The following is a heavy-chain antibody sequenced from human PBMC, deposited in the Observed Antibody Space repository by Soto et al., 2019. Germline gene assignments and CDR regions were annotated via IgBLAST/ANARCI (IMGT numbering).Heavy chain of an antibody. CDR1: GFTFSGSA. CDR2: IGWKGDSYAT. D-gene: IGHD1-26*01. CDR3: TKYSGSASTPAA. Sequence: EVQLVESGGGLVQPGGSLKLSCAASGFTFSGSAMHWVHQASGKGLEWVGRIGWKGDSYATTYGASVKGRFTISRDDSKNTAYLQMNSLNTEDTAVYYCTKYSGSASTPAALGQGTLVTVSS. V-gene: IGHV3-73*02. J-gene: IGHJ5*02.